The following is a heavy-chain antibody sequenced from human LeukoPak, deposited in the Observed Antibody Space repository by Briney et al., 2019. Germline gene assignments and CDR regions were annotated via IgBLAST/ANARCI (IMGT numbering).Heavy chain of an antibody. J-gene: IGHJ5*02. V-gene: IGHV4-59*01. CDR3: ASGGFCGSTTCYPNWFDP. Sequence: NASETLSLTCTVSGGSITSYHWSWIRQPPGKGLEWIGYISYSGSTNYNPSLKSRVTISIDTSKNQFSLKLSSVTAADTAVYYCASGGFCGSTTCYPNWFDPWGQGTLVTVS. D-gene: IGHD2-2*01. CDR1: GGSITSYH. CDR2: ISYSGST.